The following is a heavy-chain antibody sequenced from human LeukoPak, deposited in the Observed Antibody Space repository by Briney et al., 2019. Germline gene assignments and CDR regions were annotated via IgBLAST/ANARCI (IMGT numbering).Heavy chain of an antibody. CDR1: GYTFTSYY. Sequence: ASVKVSCKASGYTFTSYYMHWVRQAPGQGLEWMGIINPSGGSTSYAQKFQGRVTMTRDTSTSTVYMELSSLRAEDTAVYFCAKLQTYWVYYMDVWGKGTTVTISS. D-gene: IGHD2-8*02. CDR2: INPSGGST. V-gene: IGHV1-46*01. J-gene: IGHJ6*03. CDR3: AKLQTYWVYYMDV.